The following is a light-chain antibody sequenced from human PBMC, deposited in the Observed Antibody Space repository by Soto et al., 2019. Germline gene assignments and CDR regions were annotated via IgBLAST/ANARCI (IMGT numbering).Light chain of an antibody. CDR2: DAS. Sequence: EIVLTQSPATLSFSPGERATLSCRASQSVSSYLAWYQQKPGQAPRLLIYDASNRATGFPARFSGSGSGTDFTLTISSLEPEDFAVYDCQQRSNWPITFGQGTRLEIK. V-gene: IGKV3-11*01. CDR3: QQRSNWPIT. J-gene: IGKJ5*01. CDR1: QSVSSY.